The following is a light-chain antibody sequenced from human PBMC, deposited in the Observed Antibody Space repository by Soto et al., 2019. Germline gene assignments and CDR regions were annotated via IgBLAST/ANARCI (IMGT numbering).Light chain of an antibody. Sequence: DIQMTQSPSSLSASVGDRDIITCRASQDIRIDLGWYQQKPGKAPKRLIYAASSLQTGVPSRFSGSGSGTEFTLTISSLQPEDFATYFCLQHKTYPQTFGQGTKVDIK. CDR1: QDIRID. J-gene: IGKJ1*01. CDR3: LQHKTYPQT. V-gene: IGKV1-17*01. CDR2: AAS.